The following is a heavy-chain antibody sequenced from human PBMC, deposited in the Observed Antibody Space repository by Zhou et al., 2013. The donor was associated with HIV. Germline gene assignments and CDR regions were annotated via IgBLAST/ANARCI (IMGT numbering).Heavy chain of an antibody. D-gene: IGHD2-15*01. CDR1: GDTFRSHA. V-gene: IGHV1-69*04. CDR3: ARDSSPGLLYYFYMDV. CDR2: IIPILGVV. Sequence: QVQLAQSGAEVKKPGSSVKVSCKASGDTFRSHAISWVRQAPGQGLEWMGRIIPILGVVKYAQKFQGRVTITADKSMSTAYMELSSLTSEDTAVYYCARDSSPGLLYYFYMDVWGTGTTVTVSS. J-gene: IGHJ6*03.